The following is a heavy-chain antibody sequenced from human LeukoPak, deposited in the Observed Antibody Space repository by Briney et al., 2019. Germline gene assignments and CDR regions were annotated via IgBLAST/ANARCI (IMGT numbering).Heavy chain of an antibody. CDR1: GGSISSDY. CDR2: IYYSGST. D-gene: IGHD1-7*01. V-gene: IGHV4-59*01. Sequence: SETLSLTCIVSGGSISSDYWSWIRQPPGKGLEWIGYIYYSGSTNYNPSLKSRVTISVDTSKNQFSLKLSSATAADTAVYYCATGDTWDYSFDIWGQGTMVTVSS. J-gene: IGHJ3*02. CDR3: ATGDTWDYSFDI.